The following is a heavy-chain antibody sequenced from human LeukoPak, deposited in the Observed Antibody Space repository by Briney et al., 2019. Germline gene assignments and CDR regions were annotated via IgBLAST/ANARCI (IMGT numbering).Heavy chain of an antibody. CDR3: ARGRVGYDSSGYYFDY. Sequence: PGGSLRLSCAASGFTVSSNYMSWVRQAPGKGLEWVSVIYSGGSTYYADSVKGRFTTSRHNSKNTLYLQMNSLRAEDTAVYYCARGRVGYDSSGYYFDYWGQGTLVTVSS. D-gene: IGHD3-22*01. CDR1: GFTVSSNY. V-gene: IGHV3-53*04. CDR2: IYSGGST. J-gene: IGHJ4*02.